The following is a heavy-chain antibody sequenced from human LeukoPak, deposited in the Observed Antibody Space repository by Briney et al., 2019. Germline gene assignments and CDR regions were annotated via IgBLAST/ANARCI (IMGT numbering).Heavy chain of an antibody. CDR3: VTIYYASGNYYYFVY. D-gene: IGHD3-10*01. CDR1: GFTFSSYA. Sequence: GGSLRLSCAASGFTFSSYAMSWVRQAPEKGLEWVSSISGSGGSTYYADSVKGRFTISRDNSKDTLYLQVNSLRAEDTALYYCVTIYYASGNYYYFVYWGQGTLVAVSS. J-gene: IGHJ4*02. V-gene: IGHV3-23*01. CDR2: ISGSGGST.